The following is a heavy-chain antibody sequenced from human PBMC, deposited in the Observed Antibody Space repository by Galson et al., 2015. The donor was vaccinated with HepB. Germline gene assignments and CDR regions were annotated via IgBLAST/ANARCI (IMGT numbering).Heavy chain of an antibody. CDR3: ARDRDPIFGVFLPLDP. CDR2: ISASSSTI. Sequence: SLRLSCAASGFTFSMYNMNWVRQAPGKGLQWLSYISASSSTIHYADSVRGRLTASRDTARNSLFLKMNSLRAEDSAVYYWARDRDPIFGVFLPLDPWGQGTLVTVSS. J-gene: IGHJ5*02. V-gene: IGHV3-48*01. CDR1: GFTFSMYN. D-gene: IGHD3-3*01.